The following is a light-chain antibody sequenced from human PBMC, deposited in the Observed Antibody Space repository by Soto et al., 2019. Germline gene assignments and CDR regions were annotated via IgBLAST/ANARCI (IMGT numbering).Light chain of an antibody. Sequence: DIEMNQSPSSLSASVGDRVTISCRAGQGTRNHLGWFQQKPGKAPKRLIYSASSLQGGVPSRFSGSVSGTDFTLAISSLQPEAFETYYCLQHDNYPYTCGQATKLEIK. CDR2: SAS. J-gene: IGKJ2*01. CDR3: LQHDNYPYT. CDR1: QGTRNH. V-gene: IGKV1-17*01.